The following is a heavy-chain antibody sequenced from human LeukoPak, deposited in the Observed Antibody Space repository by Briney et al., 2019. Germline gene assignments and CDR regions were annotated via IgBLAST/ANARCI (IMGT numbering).Heavy chain of an antibody. CDR1: GFTFSSYS. J-gene: IGHJ4*02. CDR3: GGPIFGVVIPDY. V-gene: IGHV3-21*01. D-gene: IGHD3-3*01. CDR2: ISSSSSYI. Sequence: GGSLRLSCAASGFTFSSYSMNWVRQAPGKGLEWVSSISSSSSYIYYADSVKGRFTISRDNAKNSLYLQMNSLRAEDTAVYYCGGPIFGVVIPDYWGQGTLVTVSS.